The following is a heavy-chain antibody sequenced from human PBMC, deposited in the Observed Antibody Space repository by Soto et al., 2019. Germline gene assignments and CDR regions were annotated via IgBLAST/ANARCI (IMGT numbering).Heavy chain of an antibody. CDR1: ELTFNSHG. J-gene: IGHJ5*02. V-gene: IGHV3-74*01. CDR3: AREFCSGGNCYTYYFDP. D-gene: IGHD2-15*01. Sequence: GVPMRLSYTASELTFNSHGMHWVRHAPGKGLVWVSHINTDGSNTNYADSVKGRFTISRDNAKSTLFLQMNSLRDEDTTVYYCAREFCSGGNCYTYYFDPWGQGIPVTVSS. CDR2: INTDGSNT.